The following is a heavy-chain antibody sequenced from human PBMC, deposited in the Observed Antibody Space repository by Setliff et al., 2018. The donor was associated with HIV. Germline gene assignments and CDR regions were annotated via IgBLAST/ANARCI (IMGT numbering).Heavy chain of an antibody. Sequence: SETLSLTCAVYGGPLSGHYWSWIRQPPGQGLEWIGETSHSGKTNYDPSLKSRVTISVDTSKNQFSLKLNSLTAADTGVYYCATFFVSTATTQDYWGQGTLVTVSS. J-gene: IGHJ4*02. CDR2: TSHSGKT. CDR1: GGPLSGHY. V-gene: IGHV4-34*01. D-gene: IGHD4-17*01. CDR3: ATFFVSTATTQDY.